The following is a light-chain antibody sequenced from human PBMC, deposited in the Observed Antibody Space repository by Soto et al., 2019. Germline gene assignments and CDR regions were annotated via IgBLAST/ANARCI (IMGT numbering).Light chain of an antibody. Sequence: DVPMTQSPSPPSAFLGDRGTITFPASQGIAPYLAWFQQKPGKVPKLLIYATSTLQSGVPSRFSGSGSGTDFTLTINSLQPEDVGTYYCQKYNSAPLTLGGGTKV. V-gene: IGKV1-27*01. J-gene: IGKJ4*01. CDR2: ATS. CDR1: QGIAPY. CDR3: QKYNSAPLT.